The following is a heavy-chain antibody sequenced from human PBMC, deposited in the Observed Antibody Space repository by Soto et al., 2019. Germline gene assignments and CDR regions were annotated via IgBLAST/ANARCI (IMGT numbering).Heavy chain of an antibody. CDR2: IIPLFTTA. CDR1: GGTFSNYA. CDR3: AAVYGDSVYGMDV. Sequence: QVQLVQSGAEVRKPGSSVKVSCKASGGTFSNYAISWVRQAPGQGLQWMGEIIPLFTTADYAQKFQGRVTITADESTSTAYMELSSQRSDDTAVYYSAAVYGDSVYGMDVWGQGTTVTVSS. J-gene: IGHJ6*02. V-gene: IGHV1-69*12. D-gene: IGHD4-17*01.